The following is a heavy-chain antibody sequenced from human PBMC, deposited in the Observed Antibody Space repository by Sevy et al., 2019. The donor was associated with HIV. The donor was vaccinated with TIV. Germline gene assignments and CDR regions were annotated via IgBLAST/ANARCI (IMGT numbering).Heavy chain of an antibody. D-gene: IGHD2-15*01. J-gene: IGHJ3*02. CDR2: ISSSSSTI. CDR3: ARDVGSLPYDAFDI. V-gene: IGHV3-48*02. CDR1: GFTFSSYS. Sequence: GGSLRLSCAASGFTFSSYSMNWVRQAPGKGLEWVSYISSSSSTIYYADSVKGRFTISRDNAKNSLYLQMNSLRDEDTAVYYFARDVGSLPYDAFDIWGQGTMVTVSS.